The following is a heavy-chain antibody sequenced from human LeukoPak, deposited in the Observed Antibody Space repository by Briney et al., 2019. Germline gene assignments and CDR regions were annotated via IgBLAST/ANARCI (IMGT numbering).Heavy chain of an antibody. CDR3: ARERYFDY. CDR2: ISGGGRST. Sequence: GGSLRLSCAASGFTLSSYAMSWVRQAPGKGLEWVSTISGGGRSTDYADSVKGRFTISRDNSKNTLYLQMNSLRAEDTAVYYCARERYFDYWGQGTLVTVSS. J-gene: IGHJ4*02. CDR1: GFTLSSYA. V-gene: IGHV3-23*01.